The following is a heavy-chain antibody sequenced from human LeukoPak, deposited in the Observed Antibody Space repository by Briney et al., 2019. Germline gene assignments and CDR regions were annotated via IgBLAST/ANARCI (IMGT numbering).Heavy chain of an antibody. CDR3: ARDLRGYPY. CDR2: ISYDESKK. V-gene: IGHV3-30*04. J-gene: IGHJ4*02. Sequence: GGSLRLSCAASGFTFSSHAMHWVRQAPRKGLEWVAVISYDESKKYYADSVKGRFTISRDNSKNTLYLQMNSLRAADTAVYYCARDLRGYPYWGQGTLVTVSS. CDR1: GFTFSSHA. D-gene: IGHD3-22*01.